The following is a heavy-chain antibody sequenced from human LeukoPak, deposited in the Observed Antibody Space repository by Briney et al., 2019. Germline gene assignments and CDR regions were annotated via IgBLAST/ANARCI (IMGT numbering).Heavy chain of an antibody. CDR3: AIREPIGY. J-gene: IGHJ4*02. D-gene: IGHD6-13*01. CDR1: GFMFNMYA. Sequence: GGSLRLSCAGSGFMFNMYALSWVRQAPGKGPEWVSAISGSGDRTDYADSVRGRFTISRDNSKSTLYLQMNSLRVEDTAIYYCAIREPIGYWGQGSLVTVSP. CDR2: ISGSGDRT. V-gene: IGHV3-23*01.